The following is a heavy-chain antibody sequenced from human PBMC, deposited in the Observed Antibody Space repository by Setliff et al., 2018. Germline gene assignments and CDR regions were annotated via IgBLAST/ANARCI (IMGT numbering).Heavy chain of an antibody. V-gene: IGHV1-24*01. D-gene: IGHD2-2*01. Sequence: ASVKVSCKVFGSTLTELTMYWVRQAPGKGLEWMGSFNPEDDEIIYAQKFLGRVTMTEDTSTDTAYMELSSLRSEDTAVYYCARDPSLYCSSTSCSPHWFDPWGQGTLVTVSS. J-gene: IGHJ5*02. CDR3: ARDPSLYCSSTSCSPHWFDP. CDR1: GSTLTELT. CDR2: FNPEDDEI.